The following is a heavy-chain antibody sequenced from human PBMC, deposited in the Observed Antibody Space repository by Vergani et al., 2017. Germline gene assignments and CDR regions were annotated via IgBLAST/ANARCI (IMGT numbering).Heavy chain of an antibody. CDR2: IYYSWRT. Sequence: QVQLQESGPGLVKPSQTLSLTCTVSGGSISSGGYYWSWIRQHPGKGLEWIGYIYYSWRTYYNPSLKSRVTISVDTSKNQFSLKLSSVTAADTAVYYCARDIIPSGYSYENGFDPWGQGTLVTVSS. J-gene: IGHJ5*02. CDR1: GGSISSGGYY. V-gene: IGHV4-31*03. D-gene: IGHD5-18*01. CDR3: ARDIIPSGYSYENGFDP.